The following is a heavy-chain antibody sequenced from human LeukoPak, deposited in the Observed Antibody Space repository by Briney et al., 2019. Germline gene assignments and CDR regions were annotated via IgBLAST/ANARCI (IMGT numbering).Heavy chain of an antibody. J-gene: IGHJ4*02. D-gene: IGHD3-3*01. CDR3: AKDISTIFGVVTTFDY. V-gene: IGHV3-9*02. CDR2: ISWNSTSI. Sequence: PDRSLTLSCPASGLTSDDYAMHCVRPLQVNALERAPGISWNSTSISYADSVKGRFTISRDNAKNSLYLQMNSLRAEDTALYYCAKDISTIFGVVTTFDYWGQGTLVTVSS. CDR1: GLTSDDYA.